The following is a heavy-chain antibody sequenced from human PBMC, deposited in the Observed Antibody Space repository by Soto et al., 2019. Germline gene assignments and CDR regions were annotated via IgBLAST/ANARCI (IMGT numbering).Heavy chain of an antibody. CDR3: AKDFTVTTYYYYYGMDV. V-gene: IGHV3-30*18. CDR1: GFTFSSYG. J-gene: IGHJ6*02. D-gene: IGHD4-17*01. Sequence: GGSLRLSCAASGFTFSSYGMHWVRQAPGKGLEWVAVISYDGSNKYYADSVKGRFTISRDNSKNTLYLQMNSLRAEDTAVYYCAKDFTVTTYYYYYGMDVWGQGTTVTVSS. CDR2: ISYDGSNK.